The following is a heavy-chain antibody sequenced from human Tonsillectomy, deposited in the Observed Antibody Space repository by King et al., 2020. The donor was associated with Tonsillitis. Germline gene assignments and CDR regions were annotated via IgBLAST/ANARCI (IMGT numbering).Heavy chain of an antibody. CDR3: ARDLMSGDWNDPLGYFDY. V-gene: IGHV3-30*04. J-gene: IGHJ4*02. Sequence: HVQLVESGGGVVQPGKSLRISCAASGFTFSNYAMHWVRQAPGKGLEWVAIISYDGSNKYYADSVQGRFTISRDNSKNKMYVQMNSLGAEDTAVYYCARDLMSGDWNDPLGYFDYWGQGTLVTVSS. D-gene: IGHD1-1*01. CDR2: ISYDGSNK. CDR1: GFTFSNYA.